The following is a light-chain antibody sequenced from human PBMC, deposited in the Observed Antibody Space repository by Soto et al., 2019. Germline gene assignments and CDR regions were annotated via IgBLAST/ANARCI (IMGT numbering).Light chain of an antibody. CDR1: TSDIGGSNH. J-gene: IGLJ1*01. Sequence: QSVLTQAASVSGSPGQSITISCTGTTSDIGGSNHVSWYQQHPGKAPKLMIYEVSNRPSGVSNRFSGSKSGNTASLTISGLQAEDEADYYCSSYTSSSTHYVFGTGTKLTVL. V-gene: IGLV2-14*01. CDR3: SSYTSSSTHYV. CDR2: EVS.